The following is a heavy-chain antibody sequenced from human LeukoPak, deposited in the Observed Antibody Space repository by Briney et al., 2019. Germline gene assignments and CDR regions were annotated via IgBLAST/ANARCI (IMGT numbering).Heavy chain of an antibody. CDR2: INPNSGGT. D-gene: IGHD3-22*01. V-gene: IGHV1-2*06. CDR1: GYTFSAYY. J-gene: IGHJ4*02. CDR3: ARVDDYYDSSGYYNY. Sequence: GASVKVSCTASGYTFSAYYMHWVRQAPGQGLEWMGRINPNSGGTNYAQKFQGRVTMTRDTSISTAYMEVSRLRSDDTAVYYCARVDDYYDSSGYYNYWGQGTLVTVSS.